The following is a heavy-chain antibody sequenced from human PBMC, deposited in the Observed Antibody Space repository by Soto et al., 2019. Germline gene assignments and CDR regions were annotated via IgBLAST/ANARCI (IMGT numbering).Heavy chain of an antibody. Sequence: EVQLVESGGGLVQPGGSLRLSCAASGFTFSDYAMHWVRQAPGKGLEYVAAINSNGGGTYYATSVKGRFIISRDNSKNTLYLQMGSLRAEDMALYYGARRTGGYWGQGTLVTVSS. CDR1: GFTFSDYA. CDR2: INSNGGGT. D-gene: IGHD7-27*01. J-gene: IGHJ4*02. CDR3: ARRTGGY. V-gene: IGHV3-64*01.